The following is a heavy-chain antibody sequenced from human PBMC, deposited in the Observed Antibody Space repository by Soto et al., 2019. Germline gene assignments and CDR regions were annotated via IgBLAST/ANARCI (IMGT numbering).Heavy chain of an antibody. J-gene: IGHJ4*02. CDR1: GGTFSSYA. D-gene: IGHD5-12*01. CDR3: VRVVAIPGYPDN. Sequence: QVQLVQSGAEVRQPASSVKVSCKTSGGTFSSYAISWVRQAPGQGLEGMGGIVPIVDTSTYAQKFQGRVTITADESTSTVYMELSSLRSDDMAVSYCVRVVAIPGYPDNWGQGTLVTVSS. CDR2: IVPIVDTS. V-gene: IGHV1-69*12.